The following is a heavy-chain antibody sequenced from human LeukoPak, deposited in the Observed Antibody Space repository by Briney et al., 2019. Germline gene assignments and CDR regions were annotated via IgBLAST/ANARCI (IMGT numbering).Heavy chain of an antibody. V-gene: IGHV3-7*01. CDR1: GFTFSGHW. D-gene: IGHD1-14*01. CDR2: INLGGSDK. CDR3: TRDRSRAEDD. Sequence: PGGSLRLSCAASGFTFSGHWMSWIRQAPGKGLEWVANINLGGSDKYYVDSVKGRFTISRDNANNLLYLQTNSLRGEDTAVYYCTRDRSRAEDDWGQGTLVTVSS. J-gene: IGHJ4*02.